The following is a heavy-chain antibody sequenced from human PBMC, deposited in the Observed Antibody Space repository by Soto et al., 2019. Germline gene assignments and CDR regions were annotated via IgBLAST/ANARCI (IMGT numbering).Heavy chain of an antibody. CDR2: INPNSGGT. J-gene: IGHJ4*02. CDR3: ARDYDILTGYNYFDY. V-gene: IGHV1-2*02. CDR1: GYTFTGYY. Sequence: AASVKVSCKASGYTFTGYYMHWVRQAPGQGLEWMGWINPNSGGTNYAQKFQGRVTMTRDTSISTAYMELSRLRSDDTAVYYCARDYDILTGYNYFDYWGQGTLVTVSS. D-gene: IGHD3-9*01.